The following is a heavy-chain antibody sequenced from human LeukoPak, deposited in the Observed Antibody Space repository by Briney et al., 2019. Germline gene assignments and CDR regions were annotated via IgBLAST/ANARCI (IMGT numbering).Heavy chain of an antibody. J-gene: IGHJ4*02. Sequence: GGSLRLSCAASGFTFSSYWMHWVRQAPGKGLVWVSRINSDGSSTSYADSVKGRFTISRDNAKNSLYLQMNSLGADDTAMYYCARDLHGESCTTPNCSWGQGTLVTVSS. CDR2: INSDGSST. D-gene: IGHD3-10*01. CDR1: GFTFSSYW. V-gene: IGHV3-74*01. CDR3: ARDLHGESCTTPNCS.